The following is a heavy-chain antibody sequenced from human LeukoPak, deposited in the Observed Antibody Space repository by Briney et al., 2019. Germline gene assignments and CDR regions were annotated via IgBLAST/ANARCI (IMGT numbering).Heavy chain of an antibody. D-gene: IGHD5-12*01. CDR3: MVATGDY. J-gene: IGHJ4*02. Sequence: GGSLRLSCAASGFTFSSYAIHWVRQAPGKGLEWVAVISYDGSNKYYADSVKGRFTISRDNSKNTLYLQMNSLRAEDTAVYYSMVATGDYWGQGTLVTVSS. V-gene: IGHV3-30-3*01. CDR1: GFTFSSYA. CDR2: ISYDGSNK.